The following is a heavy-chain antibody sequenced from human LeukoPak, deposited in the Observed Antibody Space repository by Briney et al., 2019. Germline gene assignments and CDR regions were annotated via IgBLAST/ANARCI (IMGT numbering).Heavy chain of an antibody. V-gene: IGHV3-49*04. Sequence: GGSLRLFCAASGFTFSSYSMNWVRQAPGKGLEWVGFIRSKVYGGTTEYAASVKGRFTISRDDSKSIAYLQLNSLKTDDTAVYYCTRVRTRYFDWLLPQGFNYWGQGTLVTVSS. CDR3: TRVRTRYFDWLLPQGFNY. D-gene: IGHD3-9*01. J-gene: IGHJ4*02. CDR1: GFTFSSYS. CDR2: IRSKVYGGTT.